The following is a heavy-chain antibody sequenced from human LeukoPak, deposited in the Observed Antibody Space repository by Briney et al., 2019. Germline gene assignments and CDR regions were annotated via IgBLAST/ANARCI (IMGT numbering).Heavy chain of an antibody. CDR1: GYTFTGYY. D-gene: IGHD6-13*01. V-gene: IGHV1-2*06. CDR2: INPNSGGT. Sequence: ASVKVSCKASGYTFTGYYMHWVRQAPGQGLEWMGRINPNSGGTNYAQKFQGRVTMTRDTSISTVYMELSRLRSDDTAVCYCASGGYSSSWYEDPNWFDPWGQGTLVTVSS. CDR3: ASGGYSSSWYEDPNWFDP. J-gene: IGHJ5*02.